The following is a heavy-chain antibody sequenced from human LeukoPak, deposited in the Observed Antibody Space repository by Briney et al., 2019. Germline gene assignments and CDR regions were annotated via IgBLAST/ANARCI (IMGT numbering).Heavy chain of an antibody. J-gene: IGHJ3*01. CDR1: GFTVSSNY. V-gene: IGHV3-53*04. CDR3: ARDLFGYSSP. D-gene: IGHD6-13*01. CDR2: IYSGGST. Sequence: GGSLRLSCAASGFTVSSNYMSWVRQAPGKGLEWVSVIYSGGSTYYADSVEGRFTISRHNSKNTLYLQMNSLRAEDTAVYYCARDLFGYSSPWGQGTMVTVSS.